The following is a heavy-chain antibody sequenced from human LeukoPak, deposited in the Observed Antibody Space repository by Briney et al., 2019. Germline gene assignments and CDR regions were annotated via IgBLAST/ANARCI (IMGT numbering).Heavy chain of an antibody. CDR2: ISGSGGST. D-gene: IGHD3-10*01. CDR3: AKSRGSGLFDY. J-gene: IGHJ4*02. CDR1: GFTFSSYA. Sequence: GGSLRLSRAASGFTFSSYAMSWVRQAPGKGLQWVSGISGSGGSTYYADSVKGRFTISRDNSKNTLYVQMNSLRADDTAVYYCAKSRGSGLFDYWGQGTLVTVAS. V-gene: IGHV3-23*01.